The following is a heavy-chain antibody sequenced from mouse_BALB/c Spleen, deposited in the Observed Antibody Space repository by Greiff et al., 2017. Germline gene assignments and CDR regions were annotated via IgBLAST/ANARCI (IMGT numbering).Heavy chain of an antibody. Sequence: VQLQQSGAEPVKPGASVKLSCTASGFNIKDTYMHWVKQRPEQGLEWIGRIDPANGNTKYDPKFQGKATITADTSSNTAYLQLSSLTSEDTAVYYCADYGNYAMDYWGQGTSVTVSS. CDR1: GFNIKDTY. V-gene: IGHV14-3*02. D-gene: IGHD2-1*01. CDR3: ADYGNYAMDY. J-gene: IGHJ4*01. CDR2: IDPANGNT.